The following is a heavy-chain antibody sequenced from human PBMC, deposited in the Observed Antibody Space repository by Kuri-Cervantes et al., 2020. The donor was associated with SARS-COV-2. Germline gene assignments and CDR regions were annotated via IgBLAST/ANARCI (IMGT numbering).Heavy chain of an antibody. D-gene: IGHD3-22*01. CDR1: GYIFTDFY. Sequence: ASVKVSCKTSGYIFTDFYVHWVRQAPGQGLEWVGRINPDSGDADYAERFQGRVTVTRDTSISAAYVDLSRLTSDDTAVYYCARANHYDGSGYLDAFDIWGQGTMVTVSS. CDR3: ARANHYDGSGYLDAFDI. CDR2: INPDSGDA. V-gene: IGHV1-2*06. J-gene: IGHJ3*02.